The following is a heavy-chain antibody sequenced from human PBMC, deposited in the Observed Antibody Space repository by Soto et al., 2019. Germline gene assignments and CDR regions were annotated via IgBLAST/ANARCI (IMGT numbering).Heavy chain of an antibody. CDR3: ARADYYGSGSNRVWFGP. J-gene: IGHJ5*02. CDR1: GCSISSYY. V-gene: IGHV4-59*01. D-gene: IGHD3-10*01. CDR2: IYYSGST. Sequence: LSLTCTVSGCSISSYYWSWFRQPPGKGLEWIGYIYYSGSTNYNPSLKSRVTISVDTSKNQFSLELSSVTAANTAVDCCARADYYGSGSNRVWFGPLGQRTLVTVPS.